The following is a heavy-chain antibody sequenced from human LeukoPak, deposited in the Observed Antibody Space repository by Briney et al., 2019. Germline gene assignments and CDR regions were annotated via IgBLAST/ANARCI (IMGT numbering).Heavy chain of an antibody. CDR2: ISYDGSNK. V-gene: IGHV3-30*18. Sequence: PGRSLRLSCAASGFTFSSYGMHWVRQAPGKGLEWVAVISYDGSNKYYADSVKGRFTISRDNSKNTLYLQMNSRRAEDTAVYSCRKLPSSGLPPPDYWGQGTLVTVSS. J-gene: IGHJ4*02. CDR1: GFTFSSYG. D-gene: IGHD3-22*01. CDR3: RKLPSSGLPPPDY.